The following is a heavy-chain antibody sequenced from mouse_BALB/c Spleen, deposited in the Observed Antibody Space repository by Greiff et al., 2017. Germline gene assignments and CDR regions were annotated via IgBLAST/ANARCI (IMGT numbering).Heavy chain of an antibody. V-gene: IGHV3-2*02. D-gene: IGHD1-1*01. CDR2: ISYSGST. CDR1: GYSITSDYA. CDR3: ATLRGAMDY. J-gene: IGHJ4*01. Sequence: EVQLVESGPGLVKPSQSLSLTCTVTGYSITSDYAWNWIRQFPGNKLEWMGYISYSGSTSYNPSLKSRISITRDTSKNQFFLQLNSVTTEDTATYYCATLRGAMDYWGQGTSVTVSS.